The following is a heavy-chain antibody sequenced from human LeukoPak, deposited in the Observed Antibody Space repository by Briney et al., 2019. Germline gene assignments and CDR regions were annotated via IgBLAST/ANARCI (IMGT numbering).Heavy chain of an antibody. D-gene: IGHD3-3*01. CDR2: INHSGST. CDR1: GGSFSGYY. J-gene: IGHJ4*02. CDR3: ARRFGSGQTDY. V-gene: IGHV4-34*01. Sequence: SETLSLTCAVYGGSFSGYYWSWIRQPPGKGLEWIGEINHSGSTNYNPSLKSRVTISVDTSKNQFSLKLSSVTAADTAVYFCARRFGSGQTDYWGQGALVIVSS.